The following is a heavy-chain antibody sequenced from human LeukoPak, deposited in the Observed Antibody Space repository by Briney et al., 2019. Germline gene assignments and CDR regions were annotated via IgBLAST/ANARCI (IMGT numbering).Heavy chain of an antibody. Sequence: GGSLRLSCAASGFTFSSYGMHWVRQAPGKGLEWVAVIWYDGSNKYYADSVKGRFTISRDNSKNTLYLQMNSLRAEDTAVYYCAKELSIAARRGNWFDPWGQGTLVTVSS. CDR3: AKELSIAARRGNWFDP. J-gene: IGHJ5*02. D-gene: IGHD6-6*01. V-gene: IGHV3-33*06. CDR1: GFTFSSYG. CDR2: IWYDGSNK.